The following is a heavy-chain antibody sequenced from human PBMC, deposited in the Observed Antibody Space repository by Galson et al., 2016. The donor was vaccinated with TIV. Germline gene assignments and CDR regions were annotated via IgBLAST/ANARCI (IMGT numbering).Heavy chain of an antibody. CDR3: TKIPSSGFSYYYGLDV. CDR2: ISGGGGTT. CDR1: GFTFSNFA. D-gene: IGHD3-22*01. J-gene: IGHJ6*02. Sequence: SLRLSCAASGFTFSNFAMLWVRQAPGKGLEWVSAISGGGGTTFYEDSVKGRFTISRDNSKNTVYLQMNSLRAEDTAVYYCTKIPSSGFSYYYGLDVWGQGTTVTVSS. V-gene: IGHV3-23*01.